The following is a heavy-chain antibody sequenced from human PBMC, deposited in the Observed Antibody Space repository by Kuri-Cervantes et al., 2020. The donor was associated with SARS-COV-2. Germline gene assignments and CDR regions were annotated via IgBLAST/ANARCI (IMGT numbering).Heavy chain of an antibody. J-gene: IGHJ6*03. V-gene: IGHV4-39*01. Sequence: SETLSLTCTVSGGSISSSSYYWGWIRQPPGKGLEWIGSMYHSGSTYYNSSLKSRLTISVDTSKTQFSLRLRSVTAADTAVYYCVGCYYYDSSGFVASYYYMDVWGKGTTVTVYS. CDR1: GGSISSSSYY. D-gene: IGHD3-22*01. CDR3: VGCYYYDSSGFVASYYYMDV. CDR2: MYHSGST.